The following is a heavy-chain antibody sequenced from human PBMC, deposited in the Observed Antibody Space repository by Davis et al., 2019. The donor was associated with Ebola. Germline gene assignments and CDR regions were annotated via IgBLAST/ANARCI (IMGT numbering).Heavy chain of an antibody. CDR2: IYPSGTTT. CDR3: TTPGGQDSGYDVFDI. Sequence: ASVKVSCKASGDNQYIHWVRQAPGQGLEWMGAIYPSGTTTNYAQNFQGRPTMASDTSTSTVYMEMIGLRSEDTALYYCTTPGGQDSGYDVFDIWGQGTMVTVSS. J-gene: IGHJ3*02. CDR1: GDNQY. V-gene: IGHV1-46*03. D-gene: IGHD5-12*01.